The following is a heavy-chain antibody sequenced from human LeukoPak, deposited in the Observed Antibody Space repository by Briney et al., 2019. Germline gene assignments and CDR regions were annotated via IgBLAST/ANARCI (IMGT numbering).Heavy chain of an antibody. CDR2: ISYDGSNK. D-gene: IGHD3-10*01. J-gene: IGHJ4*02. CDR3: AKDHRSYYYGSGSYYQNFDH. Sequence: GGPLRLSCAASGFTFSDYGMHWVRQTPGKGVEWVAVISYDGSNKYYAYSVKRRFTISRDNSRNTLYLQMNSLSAEDTAVFYCAKDHRSYYYGSGSYYQNFDHWGQGNLVNVSS. V-gene: IGHV3-30*18. CDR1: GFTFSDYG.